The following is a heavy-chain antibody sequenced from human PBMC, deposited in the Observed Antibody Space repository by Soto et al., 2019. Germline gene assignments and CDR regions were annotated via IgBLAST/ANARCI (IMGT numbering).Heavy chain of an antibody. CDR3: ARDANDYRDPSALLNAFDI. Sequence: PSETLSLTCTVSGGSISSGGYYWSWIRQHPGKGLEWIGYIYYSGSTYYNPSLKSRVTISVDTSKNPFSLQLSSVTAADTAVYYCARDANDYRDPSALLNAFDIWGQGTMVPVSS. CDR1: GGSISSGGYY. V-gene: IGHV4-31*03. CDR2: IYYSGST. D-gene: IGHD4-17*01. J-gene: IGHJ3*02.